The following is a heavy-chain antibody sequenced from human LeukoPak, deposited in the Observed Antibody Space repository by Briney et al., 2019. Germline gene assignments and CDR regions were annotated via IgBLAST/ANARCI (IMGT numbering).Heavy chain of an antibody. CDR3: AKYSDSSGYPFGPFDC. D-gene: IGHD3-22*01. CDR2: IWYDGSDK. J-gene: IGHJ4*02. V-gene: IGHV3-33*06. Sequence: GGSLRLSCAASGFTFSSYGMHWVRQAPGKGLEWVAVIWYDGSDKYYADSVKGRFTISRDNSKNTLYLQMNSLRAEDTALYYCAKYSDSSGYPFGPFDCWGQGTLVTVSS. CDR1: GFTFSSYG.